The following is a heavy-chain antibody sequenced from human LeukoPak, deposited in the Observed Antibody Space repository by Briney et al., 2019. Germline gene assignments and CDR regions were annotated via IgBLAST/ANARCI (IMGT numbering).Heavy chain of an antibody. CDR2: IYYSGST. CDR1: GGSISSSSYY. J-gene: IGHJ4*02. V-gene: IGHV4-39*01. CDR3: ARHSRHIVATGDY. Sequence: PSETPSLTCTVSGGSISSSSYYWGWIRQPPGKGLEWIGSIYYSGSTYYNPSLKSRVTISVDTSKNQFSLKLSSVTAADTAVYYCARHSRHIVATGDYWGQGTLVTASS. D-gene: IGHD5-12*01.